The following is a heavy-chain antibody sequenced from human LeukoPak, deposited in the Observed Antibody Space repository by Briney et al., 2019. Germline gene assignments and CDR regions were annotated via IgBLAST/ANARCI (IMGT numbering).Heavy chain of an antibody. CDR1: GSMLRSYW. D-gene: IGHD1-26*01. Sequence: PGESLRLSCAASGSMLRSYWMSWVRQAPGKGLEWVANIDQDGTSKYYVDSVKGRFTISRDDAKNSLYLQMNSLRAEDTAVYYCARDLFSGSYYEDFWGQGTLVTVSS. V-gene: IGHV3-7*01. CDR3: ARDLFSGSYYEDF. CDR2: IDQDGTSK. J-gene: IGHJ4*02.